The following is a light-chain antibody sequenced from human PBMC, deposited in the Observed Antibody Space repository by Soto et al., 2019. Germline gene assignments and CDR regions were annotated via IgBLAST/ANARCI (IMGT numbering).Light chain of an antibody. CDR3: QSYDNGLSASV. Sequence: QSALTQPPSASGSPGQSVTISCTGTSSDVGNYNYVSWYQQHPGKAPKLMIYEVTKRPSGVPDRFSGSKSGTSASLAITGLQAEDEADYYCQSYDNGLSASVFGGGTKL. CDR2: EVT. J-gene: IGLJ3*02. CDR1: SSDVGNYNY. V-gene: IGLV2-8*01.